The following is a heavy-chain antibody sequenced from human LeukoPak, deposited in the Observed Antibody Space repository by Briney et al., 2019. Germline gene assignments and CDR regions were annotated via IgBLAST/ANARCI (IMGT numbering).Heavy chain of an antibody. CDR3: AREEMATISYRAFDI. CDR2: IYYSGST. CDR1: GGSISNSDYC. V-gene: IGHV4-61*08. J-gene: IGHJ3*02. D-gene: IGHD5-24*01. Sequence: SETLSLTCTVSGGSISNSDYCWSWIRQPPGKGLEWIGYIYYSGSTNYNPSLKSRVTISVDTSKNQFSLKLSSVTAADTAVYYCAREEMATISYRAFDIWGQGTMVTVSS.